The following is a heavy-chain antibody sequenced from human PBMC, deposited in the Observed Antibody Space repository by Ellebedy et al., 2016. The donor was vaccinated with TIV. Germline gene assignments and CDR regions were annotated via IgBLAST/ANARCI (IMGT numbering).Heavy chain of an antibody. D-gene: IGHD2-2*01. CDR1: GGCFTNYY. V-gene: IGHV4-59*13. Sequence: SETLSLTXSVSGGCFTNYYLTWIRQPPGKGLEWVGHLTHTGRTNYNPSLQSRVAISLDSSKTQFSLELNSVTAADTAVYFCARSCSPSCWECLEYWGQGVLVTVSS. CDR3: ARSCSPSCWECLEY. J-gene: IGHJ4*02. CDR2: LTHTGRT.